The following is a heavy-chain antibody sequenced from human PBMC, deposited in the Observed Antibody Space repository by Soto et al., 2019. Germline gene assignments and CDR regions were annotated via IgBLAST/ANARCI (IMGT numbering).Heavy chain of an antibody. CDR1: GYTFSDFA. CDR3: MRVFNHPDY. V-gene: IGHV1-3*01. J-gene: IGHJ4*02. Sequence: QVQLVQSGAEVKKPGASVRVSCKASGYTFSDFAIHWVRQAPGQRLEWMAWINAGNGDKRYSQKFQGRLIVTRDTSAKTVYMDLTSLKSEDTAAYYCMRVFNHPDYWGQGTLVTVSS. CDR2: INAGNGDK.